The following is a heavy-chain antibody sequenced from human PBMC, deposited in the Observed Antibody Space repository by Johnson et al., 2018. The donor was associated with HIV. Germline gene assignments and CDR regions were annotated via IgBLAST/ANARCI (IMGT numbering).Heavy chain of an antibody. Sequence: QVQLVESGGGVVPPGGSLRLSCAASGFTFSTYGMHWVRQAPGKGLAWVAFIRLEGNNKYYADSVKGRCTISRDNSKNTLYLQMNSLRAEDTAVYYCAKPVVPAGDDLDMYEFAFDIWGQGTMVTVSS. CDR2: IRLEGNNK. J-gene: IGHJ3*02. CDR1: GFTFSTYG. D-gene: IGHD2-2*01. V-gene: IGHV3-30*02. CDR3: AKPVVPAGDDLDMYEFAFDI.